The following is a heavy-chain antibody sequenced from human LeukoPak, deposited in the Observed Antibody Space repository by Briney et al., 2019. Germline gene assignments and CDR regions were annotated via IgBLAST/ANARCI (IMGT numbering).Heavy chain of an antibody. J-gene: IGHJ4*02. V-gene: IGHV3-48*03. D-gene: IGHD4-17*01. CDR1: GVTFSSYE. Sequence: GGSLRLSCAASGVTFSSYEMNWVRQAPGKGLEWVSYISSSGSTIYYADPVKGRFTISRDNAKNSLYLQMNSLRAEDTAVYYCAREDYGDYDYDYWGQGTLVTVSS. CDR2: ISSSGSTI. CDR3: AREDYGDYDYDY.